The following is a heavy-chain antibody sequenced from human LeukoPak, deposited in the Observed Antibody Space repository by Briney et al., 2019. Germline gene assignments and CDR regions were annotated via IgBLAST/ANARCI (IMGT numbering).Heavy chain of an antibody. Sequence: GGSLRLSCAASGFTFSSYAMSWVRQAPGKGLVWVSRINDDESVTNYADSVKGRFTISRDNSKNTVYLQMNSLRAEDTGVYYCARDRLEAVTDDDYFDYWGQGTLVTVSS. V-gene: IGHV3-74*01. CDR2: INDDESVT. CDR1: GFTFSSYA. J-gene: IGHJ4*02. D-gene: IGHD2-21*02. CDR3: ARDRLEAVTDDDYFDY.